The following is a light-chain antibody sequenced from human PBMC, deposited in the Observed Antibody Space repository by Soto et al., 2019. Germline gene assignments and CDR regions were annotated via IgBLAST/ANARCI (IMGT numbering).Light chain of an antibody. J-gene: IGKJ4*01. CDR2: DAS. Sequence: ETVLTQSPATLSLSPGERATLSCRASQSISSYLGWYQQKPGQAPRLLIYDASNRAAGIPARFSGSGSGTDFTLTISSLEPEDFAVYYCQQRSKWPLTFGGGTKVEIK. CDR3: QQRSKWPLT. CDR1: QSISSY. V-gene: IGKV3-11*01.